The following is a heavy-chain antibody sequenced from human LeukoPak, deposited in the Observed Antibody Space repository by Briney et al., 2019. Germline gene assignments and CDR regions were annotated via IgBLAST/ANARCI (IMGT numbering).Heavy chain of an antibody. CDR2: TYYRSKWYN. D-gene: IGHD2-15*01. CDR3: ARLLVVESRFDP. CDR1: GDSVSTKSAA. V-gene: IGHV6-1*01. J-gene: IGHJ5*02. Sequence: SQTLSLTCAISGDSVSTKSAAWNWIRQSPSRGLEWLGRTYYRSKWYNDYSLSVKSRLTINPDTSKNQFSLKLTSVTAADTAVYYCARLLVVESRFDPWGQGTLVTVSS.